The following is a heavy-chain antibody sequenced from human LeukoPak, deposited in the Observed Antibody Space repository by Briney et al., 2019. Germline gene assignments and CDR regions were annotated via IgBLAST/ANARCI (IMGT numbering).Heavy chain of an antibody. Sequence: SLRLSCAASGFTLDDYAMHWVRQAPGKGLEWVSGISWNSGSIGYADSVKGRFTTSRDNAKNSLYLQMNSLRAEDTALYYCAKDGDYSDPSYYFDYWGQGTLVTVSS. CDR1: GFTLDDYA. V-gene: IGHV3-9*01. D-gene: IGHD4-17*01. CDR2: ISWNSGSI. J-gene: IGHJ4*02. CDR3: AKDGDYSDPSYYFDY.